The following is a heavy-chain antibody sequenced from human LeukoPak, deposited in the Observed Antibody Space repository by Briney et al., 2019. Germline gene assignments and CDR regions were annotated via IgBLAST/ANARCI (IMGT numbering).Heavy chain of an antibody. V-gene: IGHV3-7*03. CDR3: ATQSYGLFGY. CDR2: IKQDGSEK. J-gene: IGHJ4*02. D-gene: IGHD3-10*01. Sequence: PGGSLRLSCAASGFTLSSYWMSWVRQAPGKGLEWVANIKQDGSEKYYVDSVKGRFTISRDNAKNSLYLQMNSLRAEDTAMYYCATQSYGLFGYWGQGTLVTVSS. CDR1: GFTLSSYW.